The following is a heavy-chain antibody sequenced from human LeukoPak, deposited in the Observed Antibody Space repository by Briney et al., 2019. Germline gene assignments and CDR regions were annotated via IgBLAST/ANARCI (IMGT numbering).Heavy chain of an antibody. D-gene: IGHD6-13*01. Sequence: GGSLRLSCAASVFTFSSYSMNWFRPPPGRGLEGVSSINSSSSYIYYADSVKGRFTISRDNAKNSLYLQMNSLRAEDTAVYYCARLRPLAAGDAFDIWGQGTMVTVSS. CDR3: ARLRPLAAGDAFDI. CDR2: INSSSSYI. J-gene: IGHJ3*02. CDR1: VFTFSSYS. V-gene: IGHV3-21*01.